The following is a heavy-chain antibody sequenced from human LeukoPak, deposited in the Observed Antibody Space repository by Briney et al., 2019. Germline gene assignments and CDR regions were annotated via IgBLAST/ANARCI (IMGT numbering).Heavy chain of an antibody. V-gene: IGHV3-23*01. Sequence: GGSLRLSCAASGFTFSSYAMSWVRQAPGKGLEWVSAISGSGGSTYYADSVKGRFTISRDNSKNTLYLQMNSLRAEDTAVYYWEKAILLLVYAQRGELVFYYGGQETLVTVSS. D-gene: IGHD2-8*01. CDR1: GFTFSSYA. CDR3: EKAILLLVYAQRGELVFYY. CDR2: ISGSGGST. J-gene: IGHJ4*02.